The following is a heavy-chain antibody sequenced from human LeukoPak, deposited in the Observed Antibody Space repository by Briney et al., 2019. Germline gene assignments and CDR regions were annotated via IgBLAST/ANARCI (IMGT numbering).Heavy chain of an antibody. V-gene: IGHV4-30-4*01. Sequence: SETLSLTCIVSGGSISSGDYYWSWIRQPPGKGLEWIGYIYYSGSTYYNPSLKSRVTISVDTSKNQFSLKLSSVTAADTAVYYRATSLAYYYYYGMDVWGQGTTATVSS. CDR2: IYYSGST. J-gene: IGHJ6*02. CDR3: ATSLAYYYYYGMDV. CDR1: GGSISSGDYY.